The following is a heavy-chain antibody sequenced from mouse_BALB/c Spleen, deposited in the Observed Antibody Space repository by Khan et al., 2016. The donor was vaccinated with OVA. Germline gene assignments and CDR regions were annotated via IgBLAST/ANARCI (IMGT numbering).Heavy chain of an antibody. V-gene: IGHV5-4*02. Sequence: EVELVESGGGLVEPGGSLKLSCEASGFTFSDYYMYWVRQTPEKRLEWVATISDGGNYIYYPDSVKERFTISRDDVRNHMYLPLHGLKSEDTAMYFCTRGYYGDPFADWGQGTLVTVSA. CDR1: GFTFSDYY. CDR2: ISDGGNYI. CDR3: TRGYYGDPFAD. J-gene: IGHJ3*01. D-gene: IGHD2-13*01.